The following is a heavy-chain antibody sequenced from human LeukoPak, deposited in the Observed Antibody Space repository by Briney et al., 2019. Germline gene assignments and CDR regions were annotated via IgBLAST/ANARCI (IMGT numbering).Heavy chain of an antibody. CDR3: AGGVVRDNNWFDP. V-gene: IGHV1-2*02. CDR2: INPNSGGT. D-gene: IGHD3-10*01. CDR1: GFTFSSYA. Sequence: GGSLRLSCAASGFTFSSYAMHWVRQAPGQGLEWMGWINPNSGGTNYAQKFQGRVTMTRDTSISTAYMELSRLRSDDTAVYYCAGGVVRDNNWFDPWGQGTLVTVSS. J-gene: IGHJ5*02.